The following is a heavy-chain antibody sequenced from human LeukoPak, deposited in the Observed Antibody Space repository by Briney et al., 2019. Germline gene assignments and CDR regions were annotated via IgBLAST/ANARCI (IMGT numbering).Heavy chain of an antibody. V-gene: IGHV4-4*09. CDR3: VQTTGWPGFDY. CDR2: IYNGVPT. D-gene: IGHD6-19*01. J-gene: IGHJ4*02. Sequence: PSETLSLICTTSGAPISRFYWSWVRQPPGKGLEWIGNIYNGVPTFFNPFLKSRVTLSVDTSKTQFSLQLASVTAADTAVYYCVQTTGWPGFDYWGQGILVTVSS. CDR1: GAPISRFY.